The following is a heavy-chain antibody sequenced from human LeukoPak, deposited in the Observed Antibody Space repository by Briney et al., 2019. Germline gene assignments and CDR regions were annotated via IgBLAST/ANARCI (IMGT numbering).Heavy chain of an antibody. D-gene: IGHD6-6*01. V-gene: IGHV3-23*01. J-gene: IGHJ4*02. CDR3: AKRAARPAYYFDF. Sequence: GGSLRLSCAASGFTFSDYAMNWVRQAPGKGLYWVSTISGSGNSTYYADSVKGRFTISRDNSKKTLYLQMNSLRAEDTAVYYCAKRAARPAYYFDFWGQGTLVTISS. CDR1: GFTFSDYA. CDR2: ISGSGNST.